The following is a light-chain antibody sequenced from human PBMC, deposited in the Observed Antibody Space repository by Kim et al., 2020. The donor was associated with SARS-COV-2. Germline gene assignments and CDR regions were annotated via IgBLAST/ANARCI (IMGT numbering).Light chain of an antibody. J-gene: IGLJ2*01. CDR1: TLSTYS. V-gene: IGLV3-19*01. CDR2: ENN. Sequence: ALEQTVTITCQGDTLSTYSASWYQQRPQAAAVPVMYENNLPPSGLPDRFSGSSSQNSASFTTTGAQAEDEADYYCNPRDRGSDHLVFGGGTQLTVL. CDR3: NPRDRGSDHLV.